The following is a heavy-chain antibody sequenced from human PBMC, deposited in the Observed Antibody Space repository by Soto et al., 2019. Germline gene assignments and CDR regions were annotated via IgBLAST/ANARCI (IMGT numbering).Heavy chain of an antibody. D-gene: IGHD3-22*01. CDR1: GDSVTISDYY. J-gene: IGHJ4*02. Sequence: QLQLQESGPGLVKPSETLSLTCTVSGDSVTISDYYWGWIRQPPGKGLEWIGSIHYSGSTYYNPSLKCRVPIYGDTSKKQFSLKLTSVTAADAAVYYCAAHDSGGYYAEYWGQGTLVTVSA. CDR2: IHYSGST. V-gene: IGHV4-39*01. CDR3: AAHDSGGYYAEY.